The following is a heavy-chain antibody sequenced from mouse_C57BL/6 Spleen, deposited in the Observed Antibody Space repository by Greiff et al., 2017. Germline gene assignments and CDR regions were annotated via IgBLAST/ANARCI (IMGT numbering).Heavy chain of an antibody. CDR3: ARNRGERYFDV. J-gene: IGHJ1*03. D-gene: IGHD3-3*01. CDR2: IWSGGST. CDR1: GFSLTSYG. V-gene: IGHV2-2*01. Sequence: VQLQESGPGLVQPSQSLSITCTVSGFSLTSYGVHWVRQSPGKGLEWLGVIWSGGSTDSNAAFISRLSISKDNSKSQVFFKMNSLQADDTAIYYCARNRGERYFDVWGTGTTVTVSS.